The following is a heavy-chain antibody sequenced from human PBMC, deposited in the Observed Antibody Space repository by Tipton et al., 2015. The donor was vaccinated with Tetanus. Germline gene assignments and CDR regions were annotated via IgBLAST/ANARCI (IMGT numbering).Heavy chain of an antibody. D-gene: IGHD3-10*01. CDR1: GFTFSSYG. CDR2: IWYDGSNK. Sequence: SLRLSCAASGFTFSSYGMHWVRQAPGKGLEWVAVIWYDGSNKYYADSVKGRFTISRDNSKNTLYLQMNSLRAEDTAVYYCARDQEAGIRLFAFDIWGQGTMVTVSS. V-gene: IGHV3-33*01. CDR3: ARDQEAGIRLFAFDI. J-gene: IGHJ3*02.